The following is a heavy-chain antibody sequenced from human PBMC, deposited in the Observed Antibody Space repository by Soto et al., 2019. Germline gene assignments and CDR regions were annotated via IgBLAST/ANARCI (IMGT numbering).Heavy chain of an antibody. CDR1: GFAFSKFG. CDR2: ITDDGSGL. J-gene: IGHJ5*02. D-gene: IGHD1-26*01. Sequence: VQLVESGGGVVQPGASLRLSCEASGFAFSKFGIRWVRQAPGKGLEWVAFITDDGSGLYYADSVQGRLTIARDTSMNTLSMQMNSLRQEDTAVYYCAKDREVGGAVGHHWGQGTLVTVSS. CDR3: AKDREVGGAVGHH. V-gene: IGHV3-30*02.